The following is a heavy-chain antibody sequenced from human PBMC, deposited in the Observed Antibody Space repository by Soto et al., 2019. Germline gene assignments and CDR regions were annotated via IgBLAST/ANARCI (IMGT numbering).Heavy chain of an antibody. CDR3: ARNRGGSSSTFNDF. Sequence: QVQLVQSGAQGKEPGASVRVSCRASGDIFTTYGLSWVRQAPGQVLEWLGWISPYNGDTKYAQKLQGRLTMTTDTSTSTTSMELRSLRSDDTAVYYCARNRGGSSSTFNDFWGPGTLVTDSS. J-gene: IGHJ4*02. V-gene: IGHV1-18*04. D-gene: IGHD6-6*01. CDR2: ISPYNGDT. CDR1: GDIFTTYG.